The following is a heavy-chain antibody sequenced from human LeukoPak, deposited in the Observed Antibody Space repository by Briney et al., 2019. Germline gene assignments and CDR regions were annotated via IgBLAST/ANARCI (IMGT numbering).Heavy chain of an antibody. CDR2: ISSSSSYI. CDR1: GFTFSSYS. D-gene: IGHD1-26*01. CDR3: ARDPGIVGAYPSRYFDY. V-gene: IGHV3-21*01. J-gene: IGHJ4*02. Sequence: GGSLRLSCAASGFTFSSYSMNWVRQAPGKGLEWVSSISSSSSYIYYADSVKGRFTISRDNAKNSLYLQMNSLRAEDTAVYYCARDPGIVGAYPSRYFDYWGQGTLVTVSS.